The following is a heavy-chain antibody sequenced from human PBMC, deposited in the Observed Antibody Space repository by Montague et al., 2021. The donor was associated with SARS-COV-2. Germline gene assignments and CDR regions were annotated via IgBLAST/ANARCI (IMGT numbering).Heavy chain of an antibody. J-gene: IGHJ6*02. CDR3: ARGVPSTTLYYYYYGMDV. Sequence: SETLSLTCAVYGGSFSGYYWSWIRQPPGKGLEWIGEINHSGSTNYNPSLKSRVTISVDTSKNQFSLKLSSVTAADTAVYYCARGVPSTTLYYYYYGMDVWGQGTTVTVSS. CDR1: GGSFSGYY. CDR2: INHSGST. D-gene: IGHD1-7*01. V-gene: IGHV4-34*01.